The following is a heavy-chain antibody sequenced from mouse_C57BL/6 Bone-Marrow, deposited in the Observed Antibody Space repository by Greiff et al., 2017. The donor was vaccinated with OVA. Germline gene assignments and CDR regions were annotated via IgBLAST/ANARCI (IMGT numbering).Heavy chain of an antibody. CDR3: ARGGYDGRYYYAMDY. V-gene: IGHV1-53*01. CDR2: INPSNGGT. J-gene: IGHJ4*01. CDR1: GYTFTSYW. Sequence: VQLQQSGTDLVKPGASVKLSCKASGYTFTSYWMHWVKQRPGQGLEWIGNINPSNGGTNYNEKFKSKATLTVDKSSSTAYMQLSSLTSEDSAVYYCARGGYDGRYYYAMDYWGQGTSVTVSS. D-gene: IGHD2-2*01.